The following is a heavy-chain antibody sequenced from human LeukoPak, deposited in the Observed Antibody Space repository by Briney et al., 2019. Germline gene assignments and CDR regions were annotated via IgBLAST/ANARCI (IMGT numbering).Heavy chain of an antibody. V-gene: IGHV3-7*01. CDR3: ARELGSYGLVSYYGMDV. Sequence: GGSLRLSCAASGFTFSTYGMSWVRQAPGKGLEWVANIKQDGSEKYYVDSVKGRFTISRDNAKNSLYLQMNSLRAEDTAVYYCARELGSYGLVSYYGMDVWGQGTTVTVSS. D-gene: IGHD1-26*01. CDR2: IKQDGSEK. J-gene: IGHJ6*02. CDR1: GFTFSTYG.